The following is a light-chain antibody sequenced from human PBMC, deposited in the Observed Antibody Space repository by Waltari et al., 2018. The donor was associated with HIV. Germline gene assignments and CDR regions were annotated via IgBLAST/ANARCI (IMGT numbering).Light chain of an antibody. CDR1: QSLLHSTVYNY. Sequence: DIVMTQSPLSLPVTPGEPASISCRSSQSLLHSTVYNYLDWYLQKAGQSPLLLSYLCSNRASWVPDRFSGSGSGTDFTLKISRVEAEDVGVYYCMQALQTPPTFGQGTKLDIK. CDR3: MQALQTPPT. J-gene: IGKJ2*01. CDR2: LCS. V-gene: IGKV2-28*01.